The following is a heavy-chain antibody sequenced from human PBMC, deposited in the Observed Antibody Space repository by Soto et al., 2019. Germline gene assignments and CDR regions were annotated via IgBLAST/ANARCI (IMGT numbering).Heavy chain of an antibody. CDR1: GYTFTSYG. CDR2: ISAYECNT. Sequence: ASVKVSCKASGYTFTSYGISWVRQAPGQGLEWMGWISAYECNTNYTQKLQGRVTMTTGASTRTAYMELRSLRADDTAVYYCASGAPWYSSSWDYGMDVWGQGTTVTVSS. D-gene: IGHD6-13*01. V-gene: IGHV1-18*01. CDR3: ASGAPWYSSSWDYGMDV. J-gene: IGHJ6*02.